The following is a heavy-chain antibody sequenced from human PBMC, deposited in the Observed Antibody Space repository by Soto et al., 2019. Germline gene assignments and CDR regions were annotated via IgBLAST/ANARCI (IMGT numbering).Heavy chain of an antibody. D-gene: IGHD4-17*01. V-gene: IGHV3-30*18. Sequence: QVQLVESGGGVVQPGRSLRLSCAASGFTFSSYGMHWVRQAPGKGLEWVAVISYDGSNKYYADSVKGRFTISRDNSKNTRYLQMNSLRAEDTAVYYCAKAWTTVTTAYYGMDVWGQGTTVTVSS. CDR3: AKAWTTVTTAYYGMDV. J-gene: IGHJ6*02. CDR2: ISYDGSNK. CDR1: GFTFSSYG.